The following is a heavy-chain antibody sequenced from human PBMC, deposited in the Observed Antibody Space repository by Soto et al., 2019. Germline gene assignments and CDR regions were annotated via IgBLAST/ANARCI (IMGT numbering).Heavy chain of an antibody. Sequence: QVQLQESGPGLVGTSQTLSLTCTVSGASIISLYYYWTLIRQPPGQGLEWIGHIYHTGATSYNPSLESLVVKSVDTSNNQFSLKLSSVTAAETAVFYWARGAVVSLVRGVMGGNWFDPWGQGTLVTVSS. CDR3: ARGAVVSLVRGVMGGNWFDP. CDR1: GASIISLYYY. V-gene: IGHV4-30-4*01. CDR2: IYHTGAT. J-gene: IGHJ5*02. D-gene: IGHD3-10*01.